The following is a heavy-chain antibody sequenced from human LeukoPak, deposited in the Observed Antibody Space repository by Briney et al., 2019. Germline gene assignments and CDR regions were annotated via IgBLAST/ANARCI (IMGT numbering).Heavy chain of an antibody. Sequence: ETLSLTCAVSGYSISSGYYWGWIRQPPGKGLEWVGRIKSKTDGGTTDYAAPVKGRFTISRDDSKNALYLQMNSLKTEDTAVYYCTTDPIVVVPAAANWFDPWGQGTLVTVSS. CDR2: IKSKTDGGTT. CDR1: GYSISSGYY. D-gene: IGHD2-2*01. V-gene: IGHV3-15*01. CDR3: TTDPIVVVPAAANWFDP. J-gene: IGHJ5*02.